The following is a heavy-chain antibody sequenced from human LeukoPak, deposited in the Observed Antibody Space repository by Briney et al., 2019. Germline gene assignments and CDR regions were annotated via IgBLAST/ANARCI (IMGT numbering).Heavy chain of an antibody. Sequence: GGSLRLSCAASGFTFSSYSMNWVRQAPGKGLEWVSSISSSSSYIYYADSVKGRFTISRDNAKNSLYLQMNSLRAEDTAVYYCARAGANFKTSPFDYRGQGTLVTVSS. CDR1: GFTFSSYS. J-gene: IGHJ4*02. D-gene: IGHD4/OR15-4a*01. V-gene: IGHV3-21*01. CDR2: ISSSSSYI. CDR3: ARAGANFKTSPFDY.